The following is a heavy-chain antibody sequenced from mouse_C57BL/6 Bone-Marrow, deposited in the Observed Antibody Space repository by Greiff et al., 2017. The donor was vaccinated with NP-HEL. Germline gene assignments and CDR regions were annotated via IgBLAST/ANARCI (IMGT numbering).Heavy chain of an antibody. CDR1: GYTFTDYY. Sequence: VQLQQSGAELVRPGASVKLSCKASGYTFTDYYINWVKQRPGQGLEWIARIYPGSGNTYYNEKFKGKATLTAEKSSSTAYMQLSSLTSEDSAVYFCARSGDYGSSYAMDYWGQGTSVTVSS. CDR2: IYPGSGNT. V-gene: IGHV1-76*01. CDR3: ARSGDYGSSYAMDY. J-gene: IGHJ4*01. D-gene: IGHD1-1*01.